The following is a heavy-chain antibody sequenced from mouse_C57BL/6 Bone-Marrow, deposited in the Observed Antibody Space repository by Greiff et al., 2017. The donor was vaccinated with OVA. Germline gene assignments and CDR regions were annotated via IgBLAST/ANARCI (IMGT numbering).Heavy chain of an antibody. CDR3: ARFYDYDVAY. V-gene: IGHV1-39*01. CDR1: GYSFTDYN. Sequence: EVKLVESGPELVKPGASVKISCKASGYSFTDYNMNWVKQSNGKSLEWIGVINPNSGTTSYNQKFKGKSTLTVDQSSSKAYMQLNSLTSEDSAVYYCARFYDYDVAYWGQGTLVTVSA. D-gene: IGHD2-4*01. J-gene: IGHJ3*01. CDR2: INPNSGTT.